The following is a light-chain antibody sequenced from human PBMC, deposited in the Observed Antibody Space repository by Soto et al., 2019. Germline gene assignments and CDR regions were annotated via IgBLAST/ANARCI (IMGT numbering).Light chain of an antibody. CDR3: QHRSGWPAIT. V-gene: IGKV3-11*01. J-gene: IGKJ5*01. CDR2: GAS. CDR1: QSVSSTD. Sequence: DIVLTQSPGTLSLSPGERFTLSFSSSQSVSSTDLAWYRHKPGQAPRLLIYGASSRATGIPPRFSGSGSGTDFTLTINSLEPDDFAVYYCQHRSGWPAITFGQGTRLEIK.